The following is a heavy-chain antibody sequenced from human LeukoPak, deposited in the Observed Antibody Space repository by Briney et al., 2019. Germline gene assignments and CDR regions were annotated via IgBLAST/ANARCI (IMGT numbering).Heavy chain of an antibody. D-gene: IGHD5-18*01. CDR2: IYSGGST. V-gene: IGHV3-66*01. J-gene: IGHJ5*02. CDR1: GFTVSSNY. Sequence: GGSLRLSCAASGFTVSSNYMSWVRQAPGKGLEWVSVIYSGGSTYYADSVKGRFTISRDNSKNTLYLQMNSLRAEDTAVYYCARGLLGIQLWLGTSNDNWFDPWGQGTLVTVSS. CDR3: ARGLLGIQLWLGTSNDNWFDP.